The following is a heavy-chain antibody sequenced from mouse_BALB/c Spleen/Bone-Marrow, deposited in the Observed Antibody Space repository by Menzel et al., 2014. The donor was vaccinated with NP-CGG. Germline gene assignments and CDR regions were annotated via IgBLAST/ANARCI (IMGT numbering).Heavy chain of an antibody. J-gene: IGHJ3*01. D-gene: IGHD2-1*01. CDR1: GYSFTGYY. CDR2: ISCYNGAT. Sequence: LVKTGASVKISCKASGYSFTGYYMHWVKQSHGKSLEWIGYISCYNGATSYNQKFKGKATFTVDTSSSTAYMQFDSLTSVDSAVYYCVKGVYGIPSAYWGQGTLITVSA. CDR3: VKGVYGIPSAY. V-gene: IGHV1S34*01.